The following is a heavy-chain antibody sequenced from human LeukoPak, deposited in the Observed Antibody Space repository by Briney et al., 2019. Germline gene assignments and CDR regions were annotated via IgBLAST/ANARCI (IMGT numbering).Heavy chain of an antibody. CDR3: ARADYYGLADY. CDR1: GGSISSYY. Sequence: SETLSLTCTVSGGSISSYYWSWVRQPAGKGLEWIGRIYSSGSTNSNASLKGRVTMSVDTSKNQFSLKLSSVTAADTAVYYCARADYYGLADYWGQGTLVTVSS. D-gene: IGHD3-10*01. J-gene: IGHJ4*01. V-gene: IGHV4-4*07. CDR2: IYSSGST.